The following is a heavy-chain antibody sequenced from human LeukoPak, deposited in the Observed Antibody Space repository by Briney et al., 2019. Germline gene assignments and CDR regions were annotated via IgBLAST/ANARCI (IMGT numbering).Heavy chain of an antibody. J-gene: IGHJ4*02. CDR3: ARDLYYYDSSGYSDLDY. CDR1: GYTFTDYF. CDR2: INPNSGGT. V-gene: IGHV1-2*06. Sequence: GASVKVSCKASGYTFTDYFLHWVRQAPGEGLEWMGRINPNSGGTNYAQKFQGRVTMTRDTSISTAYMELSRLRSDDTAVYYCARDLYYYDSSGYSDLDYWGQGTLVTVSS. D-gene: IGHD3-22*01.